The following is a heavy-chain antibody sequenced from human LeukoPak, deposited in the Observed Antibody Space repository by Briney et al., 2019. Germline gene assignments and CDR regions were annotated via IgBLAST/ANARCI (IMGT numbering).Heavy chain of an antibody. CDR2: ISSSGSTI. J-gene: IGHJ4*02. CDR3: TKGRFIATRLPDDF. D-gene: IGHD6-6*01. V-gene: IGHV3-48*03. CDR1: GFTFSSYE. Sequence: GGSLRLSCAASGFTFSSYEMNWVRQAPGKGLEWVSYISSSGSTIYYADSVKGRFTISRDNAKNSLYLQMNSLRAEDTAVYYCTKGRFIATRLPDDFWGQGTLVTVSS.